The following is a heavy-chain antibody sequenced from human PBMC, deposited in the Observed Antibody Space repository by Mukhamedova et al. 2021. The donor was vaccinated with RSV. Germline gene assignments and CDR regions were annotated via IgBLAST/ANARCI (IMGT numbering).Heavy chain of an antibody. Sequence: GLEWVGFIRSKAYGGTTEYAASVKGRFTIPRDDSKSIAYLQMNSLKTEDTAVYYCTRDYYDSSGYYVVAAFDIWGQGTMVTVSS. CDR3: TRDYYDSSGYYVVAAFDI. CDR2: IRSKAYGGTT. D-gene: IGHD3-22*01. V-gene: IGHV3-49*02. J-gene: IGHJ3*02.